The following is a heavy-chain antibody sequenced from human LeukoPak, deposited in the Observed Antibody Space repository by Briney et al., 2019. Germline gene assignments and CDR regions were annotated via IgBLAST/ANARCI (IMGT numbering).Heavy chain of an antibody. CDR1: GFTFSSYG. J-gene: IGHJ4*02. CDR3: AKVSYSSSWDHYFDY. D-gene: IGHD6-13*01. Sequence: PGGSLRLSCAASGFTFSSYGMHWVRQAPGKGLEWVAVISYDGSNKCYADSVKGRFTISRDNSKNTLYLQMNSLRAEDTAVYYCAKVSYSSSWDHYFDYWGQGTLVTVSS. V-gene: IGHV3-30*18. CDR2: ISYDGSNK.